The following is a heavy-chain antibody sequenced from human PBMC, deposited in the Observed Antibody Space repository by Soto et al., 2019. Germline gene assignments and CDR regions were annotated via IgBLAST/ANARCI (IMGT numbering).Heavy chain of an antibody. CDR3: ARVRGCSGGSCYSLWFDP. CDR1: GFTVSSNY. V-gene: IGHV3-66*01. D-gene: IGHD2-15*01. Sequence: EVQLVESGGGLVQPGGSLRLSCAASGFTVSSNYMSWVRQAPGKGLEWVSVIYSGGSTYYADSVKGRFTISRDNSKNTLYLQMNSLRAEDTAVYYCARVRGCSGGSCYSLWFDPWGQGTLVTVSS. J-gene: IGHJ5*02. CDR2: IYSGGST.